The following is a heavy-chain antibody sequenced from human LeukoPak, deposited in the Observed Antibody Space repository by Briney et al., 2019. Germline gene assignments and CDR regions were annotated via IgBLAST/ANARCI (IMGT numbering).Heavy chain of an antibody. V-gene: IGHV3-21*01. CDR3: ARVGYSSGWPPDYYYGMDV. CDR2: ISSSSSYI. J-gene: IGHJ6*02. Sequence: GGSLRLSCAASGFTFSSYSMNWVRQAPGKGLEWVSSISSSSSYIYYADSVKGRFTISRDNAKNSLYLQMNSLRAEDTAVYCCARVGYSSGWPPDYYYGMDVWGQGTTVTVSS. D-gene: IGHD6-19*01. CDR1: GFTFSSYS.